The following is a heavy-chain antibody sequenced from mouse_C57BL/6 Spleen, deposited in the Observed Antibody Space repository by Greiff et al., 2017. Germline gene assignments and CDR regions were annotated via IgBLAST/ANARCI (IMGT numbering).Heavy chain of an antibody. D-gene: IGHD2-1*01. J-gene: IGHJ4*01. V-gene: IGHV1-39*01. CDR3: ARGGYYGNYRYAMDY. Sequence: VQLKQSGPELVKPGASVKISCKASGYSFTDYNMNWVKQSNGKSLEWIGVINPNYGTTSYNQKFKGKATLTVDQSSSTAYMQLNSLTSEDSAVYYCARGGYYGNYRYAMDYWGQGTSVTVSS. CDR1: GYSFTDYN. CDR2: INPNYGTT.